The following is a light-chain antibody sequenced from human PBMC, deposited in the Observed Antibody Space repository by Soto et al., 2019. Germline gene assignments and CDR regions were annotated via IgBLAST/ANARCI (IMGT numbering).Light chain of an antibody. CDR3: QQRNCYLLFT. V-gene: IGKV1-9*01. CDR2: AAS. Sequence: DIQLTQSPSFLSASVGDRVTITCRASQGISSYLAWYQQKPGKAPKLLIYAASTLQSGVPTRFSGSGSGTEFTLTISSLQPEDLATDYCQQRNCYLLFTFGPGTKVDIK. J-gene: IGKJ3*01. CDR1: QGISSY.